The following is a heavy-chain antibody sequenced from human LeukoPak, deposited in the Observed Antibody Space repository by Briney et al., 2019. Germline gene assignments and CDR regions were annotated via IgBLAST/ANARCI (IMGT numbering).Heavy chain of an antibody. CDR1: GGSIRRSYCY. D-gene: IGHD3-10*01. J-gene: IGHJ4*02. CDR3: ARSPHPYGAGRGYFDY. V-gene: IGHV4-39*01. Sequence: SETLSLTCTVSGGSIRRSYCYWGWIRQTPGKGLEWIGSVYDSGSTQYSPSLKSRLTVSVDTSKNQFSLNLTSVTATDTAVYYCARSPHPYGAGRGYFDYWGRGTLVTVSS. CDR2: VYDSGST.